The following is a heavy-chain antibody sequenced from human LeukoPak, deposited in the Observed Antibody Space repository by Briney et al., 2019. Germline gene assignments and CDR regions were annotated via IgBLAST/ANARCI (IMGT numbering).Heavy chain of an antibody. V-gene: IGHV4-61*01. CDR3: ATYYGNVGGRGH. D-gene: IGHD2-8*02. Sequence: SETLSLTCTVSGATVSSNYYHWSWIRQAPGKGLEWMGHNGHTNYNSSLQSRVSISIDTSMNQFSLKLSTVTAADTAVYYCATYYGNVGGRGHWGPGTLVTVSS. CDR2: NGHT. CDR1: GATVSSNYYH. J-gene: IGHJ4*02.